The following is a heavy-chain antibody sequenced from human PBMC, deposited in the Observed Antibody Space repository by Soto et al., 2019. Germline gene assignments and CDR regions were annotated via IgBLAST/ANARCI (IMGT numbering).Heavy chain of an antibody. D-gene: IGHD5-18*01. CDR1: GGSISSYY. J-gene: IGHJ6*02. CDR2: IYYSGST. Sequence: SETLSLTCTVSGGSISSYYWSWIRQPPGKGLEWIGYIYYSGSTNYNPSLKSRVTISVDTSKNQFSLKLSSVTAADTAVYYCAREAIQLWAPGLYYYYGMDVWGQGTTVTVSS. V-gene: IGHV4-59*01. CDR3: AREAIQLWAPGLYYYYGMDV.